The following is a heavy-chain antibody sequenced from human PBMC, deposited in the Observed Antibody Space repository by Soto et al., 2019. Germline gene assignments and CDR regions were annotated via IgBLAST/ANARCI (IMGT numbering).Heavy chain of an antibody. V-gene: IGHV4-31*03. Sequence: SETLSLTCTVSGGSISSGGYYWSWIRQHPGKGLEWIGYIYYSGSTYYNPSLKSRVTISVDTSKNQFSLKLSSVTAADTAVYYCARVGRYDFWSGYYIPLPVWGQGTLVTAPQ. CDR1: GGSISSGGYY. CDR2: IYYSGST. D-gene: IGHD3-3*01. J-gene: IGHJ4*02. CDR3: ARVGRYDFWSGYYIPLPV.